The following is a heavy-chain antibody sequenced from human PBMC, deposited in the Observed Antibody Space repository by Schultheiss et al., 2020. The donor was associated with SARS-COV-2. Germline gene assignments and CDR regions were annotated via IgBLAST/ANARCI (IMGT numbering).Heavy chain of an antibody. CDR2: ISSSSSYI. V-gene: IGHV3-21*01. Sequence: GGSLRLSCEASGFTFSSYWMSWVRQAPGKGLEWVSSISSSSSYIYYADSVKGRFTISRDNAKNSLYLQMNSLRAEDTAVYYCAKFLDFWSGYFDYWGQGTLVTVSS. J-gene: IGHJ4*02. CDR1: GFTFSSYW. D-gene: IGHD3-3*01. CDR3: AKFLDFWSGYFDY.